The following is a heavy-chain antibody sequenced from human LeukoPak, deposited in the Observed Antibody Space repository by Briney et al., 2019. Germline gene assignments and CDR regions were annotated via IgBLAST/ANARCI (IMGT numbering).Heavy chain of an antibody. J-gene: IGHJ4*02. CDR1: GFTFNTYT. CDR3: ARHDFRDHEGVGY. D-gene: IGHD4-17*01. V-gene: IGHV3-21*01. Sequence: GGSLRLSCATSGFTFNTYTMNWVRQAPGKGLEWVSSVSGSSSYVYYADSVKGRFTISRDNAKNSLYLQMNSLRTEDTAVYYCARHDFRDHEGVGYWGRGTLVTVSS. CDR2: VSGSSSYV.